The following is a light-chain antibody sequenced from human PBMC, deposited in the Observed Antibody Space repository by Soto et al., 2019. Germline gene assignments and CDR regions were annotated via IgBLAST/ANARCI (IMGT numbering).Light chain of an antibody. CDR1: QSVSSSY. CDR3: QQRSNWLFT. J-gene: IGKJ5*01. Sequence: EIVFTQSPCTLSLSPAERSTLSCRASQSVSSSYLAWYQQKPGQAPRLLIYGASSRATGIPDRFSGSGSGTDFTLTISRLEPEDFAVYYCQQRSNWLFTFGQGTRLEIK. CDR2: GAS. V-gene: IGKV3D-20*02.